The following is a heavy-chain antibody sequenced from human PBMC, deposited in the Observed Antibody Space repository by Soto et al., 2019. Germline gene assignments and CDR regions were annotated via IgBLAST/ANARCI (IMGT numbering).Heavy chain of an antibody. CDR2: IYYSGST. Sequence: SETLSLTCTVSGVSMNTKVHYWSWIRQPPGKGLEWIGYIYYSGSTNYNPSLKSRVTISVDTSKNQFSLKLSSVTAADTAVYYCARERGSIDYWGQGTLVTVSS. CDR3: ARERGSIDY. V-gene: IGHV4-61*08. D-gene: IGHD3-16*01. CDR1: GVSMNTKVHY. J-gene: IGHJ4*02.